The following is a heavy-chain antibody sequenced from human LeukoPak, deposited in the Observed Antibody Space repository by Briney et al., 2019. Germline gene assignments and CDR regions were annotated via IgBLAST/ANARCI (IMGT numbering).Heavy chain of an antibody. Sequence: GGSLRLSCVVSGFSFSDYSMSWVRQAPGKGLEWISYISSRGTAMYYADSVKGRFSISRDNAKNSLYLHMNSLRAEDTAVYYCARSELVEYSGYDLDYWGQGTLVTVSS. D-gene: IGHD5-12*01. J-gene: IGHJ4*02. CDR2: ISSRGTAM. CDR1: GFSFSDYS. V-gene: IGHV3-11*01. CDR3: ARSELVEYSGYDLDY.